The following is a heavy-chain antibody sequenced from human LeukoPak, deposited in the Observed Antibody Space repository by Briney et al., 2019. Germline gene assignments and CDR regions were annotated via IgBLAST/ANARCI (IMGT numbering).Heavy chain of an antibody. CDR3: ARDGASSGWYNWFDP. D-gene: IGHD6-19*01. CDR2: ISAYNGNT. J-gene: IGHJ5*02. Sequence: ASVKVSCKASGYTFTSYGISWVRQAPGQGLEWMGWISAYNGNTNYAQKLQGRVTMTTDISTSTAYMELRSLRSDDTAVYYCARDGASSGWYNWFDPWGQGTLVTVSS. V-gene: IGHV1-18*01. CDR1: GYTFTSYG.